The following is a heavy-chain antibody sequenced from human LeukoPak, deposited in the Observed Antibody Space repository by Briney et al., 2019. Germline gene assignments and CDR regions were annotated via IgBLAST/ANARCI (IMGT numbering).Heavy chain of an antibody. CDR2: ISYDGSNK. J-gene: IGHJ4*02. Sequence: PGRSLRLSCAASGFTFSSYAMHWVRQAPGKGLEWVAVISYDGSNKYYADSVKGRFTISRDNSKNTLYLQMNSLRAEDTAVYYCARLTHCSGGSCYNDLDYWGQGTQVTVSS. CDR3: ARLTHCSGGSCYNDLDY. V-gene: IGHV3-30-3*01. D-gene: IGHD2-15*01. CDR1: GFTFSSYA.